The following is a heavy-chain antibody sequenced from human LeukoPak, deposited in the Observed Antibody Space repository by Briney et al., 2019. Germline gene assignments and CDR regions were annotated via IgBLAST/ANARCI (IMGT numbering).Heavy chain of an antibody. D-gene: IGHD5-24*01. J-gene: IGHJ4*02. V-gene: IGHV1-46*01. Sequence: GASVKVSCKASGGTFSSYAISWVRQAPGQGLEWMGIINPSGGSTSYAQKFQGRVTMTRDTSTSTVYMELSSLRSEDTAVYYCARAQMATVVLDYWGQGSLVTVSS. CDR3: ARAQMATVVLDY. CDR2: INPSGGST. CDR1: GGTFSSYA.